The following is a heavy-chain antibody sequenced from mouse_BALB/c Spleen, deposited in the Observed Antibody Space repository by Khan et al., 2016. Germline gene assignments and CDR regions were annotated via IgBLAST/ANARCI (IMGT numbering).Heavy chain of an antibody. CDR1: GYTFTNFG. D-gene: IGHD1-1*01. J-gene: IGHJ2*01. Sequence: QIQLVQSGPELKKPGETVKISCKASGYTFTNFGINWVRQAPGTGLEWMDWINTNTGETTYADDFKGRFAFSLETSASTAYLQINNLKNEDTATYFCATGITTVIATGRHYWGQGTTLTVSS. V-gene: IGHV9-3-1*01. CDR3: ATGITTVIATGRHY. CDR2: INTNTGET.